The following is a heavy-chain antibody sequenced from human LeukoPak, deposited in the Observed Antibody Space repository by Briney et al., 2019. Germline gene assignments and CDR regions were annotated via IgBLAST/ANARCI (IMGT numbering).Heavy chain of an antibody. CDR2: IHRNTGGT. J-gene: IGHJ5*02. V-gene: IGHV1-2*02. CDR3: ARERERNGNSPLDP. CDR1: GFTFNDYY. Sequence: ASVKVSCKAFGFTFNDYYMQWVRQAPGQGLEWMGWIHRNTGGTNYAQKFQGRITMTRDTSTSTAYLELRRLTSDDTAVYWCARERERNGNSPLDPWGQGTLVTVSS. D-gene: IGHD4-23*01.